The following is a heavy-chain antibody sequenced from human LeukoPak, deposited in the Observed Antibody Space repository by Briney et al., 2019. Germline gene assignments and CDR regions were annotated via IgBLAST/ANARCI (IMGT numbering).Heavy chain of an antibody. V-gene: IGHV3-11*04. J-gene: IGHJ4*02. CDR3: AKLPRDSSAPS. Sequence: GGSLRLSCAASGFTFSDYYMSWIRQAPGKGLEWVSYISSSGSTIYYADSVKGRFTISRDNSKNTLYLQMNSLRTEDTAVYYCAKLPRDSSAPSWGQGTLVTVSS. D-gene: IGHD3-10*01. CDR2: ISSSGSTI. CDR1: GFTFSDYY.